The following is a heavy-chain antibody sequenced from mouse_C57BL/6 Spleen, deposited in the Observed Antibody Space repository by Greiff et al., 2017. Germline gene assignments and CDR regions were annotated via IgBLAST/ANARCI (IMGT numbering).Heavy chain of an antibody. V-gene: IGHV5-17*01. D-gene: IGHD2-4*01. CDR1: GFTFSDYG. Sequence: EVHLVESGGGLVKPGGSLKLSCAASGFTFSDYGMHWVRQAPEKGLEWVAYISSGSSTIYYADTVKGRFTISRDNAKNTLFLQMTSLRSEDTAMYYCARLYYDYDGDYFDYWGQGTTLTVSS. J-gene: IGHJ2*01. CDR2: ISSGSSTI. CDR3: ARLYYDYDGDYFDY.